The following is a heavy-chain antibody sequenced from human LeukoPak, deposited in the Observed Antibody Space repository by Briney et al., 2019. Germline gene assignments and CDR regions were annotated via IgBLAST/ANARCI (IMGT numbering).Heavy chain of an antibody. J-gene: IGHJ4*02. D-gene: IGHD3-22*01. CDR3: ARVYYYDNSGYGKDYFDY. CDR2: IYSSGST. Sequence: SETLSLTCTVSGGSISPYYWSWIRQPPGKGLEWIGYIYSSGSTNYNPSLKSRVTISVDTSKNQFSLKLRSVTAADTAVYYCARVYYYDNSGYGKDYFDYWGQGTLVTVSS. CDR1: GGSISPYY. V-gene: IGHV4-59*08.